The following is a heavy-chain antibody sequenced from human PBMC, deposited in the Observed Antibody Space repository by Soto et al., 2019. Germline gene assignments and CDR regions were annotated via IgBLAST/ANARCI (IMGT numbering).Heavy chain of an antibody. D-gene: IGHD2-15*01. Sequence: GGSLRLSCAASGFTFSSYAMSWVRQAPGKGLEWVSAISGSGGSTYYADSVKGRFTISRDNSKNTLYLQMNSLRAEDTAVYYCAKDKGGGWNSLYPYYYYYGMDVWGQGTTVTVSS. V-gene: IGHV3-23*01. CDR1: GFTFSSYA. J-gene: IGHJ6*02. CDR3: AKDKGGGWNSLYPYYYYYGMDV. CDR2: ISGSGGST.